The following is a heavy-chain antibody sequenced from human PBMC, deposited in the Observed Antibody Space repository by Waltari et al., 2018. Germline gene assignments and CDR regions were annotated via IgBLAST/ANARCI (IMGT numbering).Heavy chain of an antibody. CDR3: TRGGGFAEL. CDR2: IRSKAYGGTT. J-gene: IGHJ4*02. D-gene: IGHD1-7*01. CDR1: GFTFDDYA. Sequence: EVQLVESGGGLVQPGRSLRPSCPASGFTFDDYAMSWFRWATGKGLEWVGSIRSKAYGGTTEYAASVKGRFTISRDDSKSIAYLQMNSLKTEDTAVYYCTRGGGFAELWGQGTLVTVSS. V-gene: IGHV3-49*03.